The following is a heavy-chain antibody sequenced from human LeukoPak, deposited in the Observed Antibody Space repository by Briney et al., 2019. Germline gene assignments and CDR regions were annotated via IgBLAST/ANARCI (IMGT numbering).Heavy chain of an antibody. Sequence: GGSLRHSCAVSGITLSNYGMSWVRQAPGKGLEWVAGISDSGGSTNYADSVKGRFTISRDNSKNTLYLQMNSLRAEDTAVYYCAKDIRRIAVAGTFDYWGQGTLVTVSS. CDR1: GITLSNYG. CDR2: ISDSGGST. CDR3: AKDIRRIAVAGTFDY. J-gene: IGHJ4*02. V-gene: IGHV3-23*01. D-gene: IGHD6-19*01.